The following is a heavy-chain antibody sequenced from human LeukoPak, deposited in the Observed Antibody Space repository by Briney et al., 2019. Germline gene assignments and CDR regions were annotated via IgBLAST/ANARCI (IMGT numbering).Heavy chain of an antibody. Sequence: SETLSLTCTVSGDSITSGSFYWTWIRQPAGKGLEWIGRIYTSGSTNYNPSLKSRVTMSVDTSKNQFSLKLSSVTAADTAVYYCARDAVDVYQLLQYWFDPWGQGTLVTVSS. V-gene: IGHV4-61*02. CDR3: ARDAVDVYQLLQYWFDP. CDR1: GDSITSGSFY. D-gene: IGHD2-2*01. CDR2: IYTSGST. J-gene: IGHJ5*02.